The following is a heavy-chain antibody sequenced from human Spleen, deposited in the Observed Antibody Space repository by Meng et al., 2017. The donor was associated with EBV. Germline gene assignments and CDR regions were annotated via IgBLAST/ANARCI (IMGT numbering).Heavy chain of an antibody. Sequence: SEPEVKKPGASVNVYCKASGYRYTSQGINWVRQAPGQGLEWMGWTSPYNGNTKYAQKLQGRVTMTTDTSTSTTYMELRSLRSDDTAVYYCAMSGQLGSDWFDPWGQGTLVTVSS. V-gene: IGHV1-18*01. CDR2: TSPYNGNT. J-gene: IGHJ5*02. CDR1: GYRYTSQG. CDR3: AMSGQLGSDWFDP. D-gene: IGHD6-6*01.